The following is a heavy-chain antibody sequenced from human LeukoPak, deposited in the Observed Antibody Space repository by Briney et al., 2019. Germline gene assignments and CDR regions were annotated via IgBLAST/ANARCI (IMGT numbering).Heavy chain of an antibody. V-gene: IGHV4-34*01. Sequence: NSSETLSLTCAVYGGSFSGYYWSWIRQPPGKGLEWIGEINHSGSTNYNPSLKSRVTISVDTSKNQFSLKLSSVTAADTAVYYCARGWELLAWFDPWGQGTLVTVSS. D-gene: IGHD1-26*01. CDR1: GGSFSGYY. J-gene: IGHJ5*02. CDR2: INHSGST. CDR3: ARGWELLAWFDP.